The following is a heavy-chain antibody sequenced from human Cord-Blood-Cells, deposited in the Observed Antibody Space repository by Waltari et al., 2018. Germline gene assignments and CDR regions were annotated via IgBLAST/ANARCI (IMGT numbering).Heavy chain of an antibody. CDR2: INHSGST. J-gene: IGHJ4*02. V-gene: IGHV4-34*01. Sequence: QVQLQQWGAGLLKPSETLSLTCAVYGGSFSGYYWSWIGQPPGKGLEWIGEINHSGSTNYNPSLKSRVTISGDTSKNQFSLKLSSVTAADTAVYYCARHNWGDPLFDYWGQGTLVTVSS. CDR3: ARHNWGDPLFDY. CDR1: GGSFSGYY. D-gene: IGHD7-27*01.